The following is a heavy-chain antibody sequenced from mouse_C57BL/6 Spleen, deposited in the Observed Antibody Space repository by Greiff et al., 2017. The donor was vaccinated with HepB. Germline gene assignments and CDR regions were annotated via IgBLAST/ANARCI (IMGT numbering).Heavy chain of an antibody. CDR1: GYAFSSYW. J-gene: IGHJ2*01. Sequence: VKLMESGAELVKPGASVKISCKASGYAFSSYWMNWVKQRPGKGLEWIGQIYPGDGDTNYNGKFKGKATLTADKSSSTAYMQLSSLTSEDSAVYFCARSYYDYVYFDYWGQGTTLTVSS. V-gene: IGHV1-80*01. D-gene: IGHD2-4*01. CDR3: ARSYYDYVYFDY. CDR2: IYPGDGDT.